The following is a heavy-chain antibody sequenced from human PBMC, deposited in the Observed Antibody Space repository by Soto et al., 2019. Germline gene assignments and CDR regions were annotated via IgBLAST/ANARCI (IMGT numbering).Heavy chain of an antibody. J-gene: IGHJ5*02. V-gene: IGHV4-59*08. CDR1: GGAISSYY. Sequence: QVQLQESGPGLVKPSETLSLTCTVSGGAISSYYWSWIRQPPGKGLEWIGFIYYSGSTNYNPSLYSRVTISVDTSKNHFALRLSSVTAADTAVYYCARSAATWFDPWGQGTLVTVSS. CDR2: IYYSGST. CDR3: ARSAATWFDP.